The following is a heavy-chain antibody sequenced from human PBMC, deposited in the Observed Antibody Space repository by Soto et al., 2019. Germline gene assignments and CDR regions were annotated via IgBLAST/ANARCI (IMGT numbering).Heavy chain of an antibody. J-gene: IGHJ5*02. CDR2: ISSSGGAT. Sequence: PGGSLRLSCTVSGFTFSSYTMNWVRQAPGKGLEWVSSISSSGGATYYADSVKGRFTISRDNSKNTLDLQMNSLRVEDTAVYYCAKGTAAIKSWFDPWCQGTLVTVSS. CDR1: GFTFSSYT. D-gene: IGHD2-2*02. V-gene: IGHV3-23*01. CDR3: AKGTAAIKSWFDP.